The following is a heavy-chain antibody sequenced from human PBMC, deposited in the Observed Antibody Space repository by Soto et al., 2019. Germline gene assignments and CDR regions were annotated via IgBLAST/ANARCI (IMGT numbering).Heavy chain of an antibody. D-gene: IGHD6-19*01. J-gene: IGHJ6*02. Sequence: SETLSLTCTVSGGSISSYYWSWIRQPPGKGLGWIGYIYYSGSTNYNPSLKSRVTISVDTSKNQFSLKLSSVTAADTAVYYCAAIAVAGTGNYYYYGMDVWGQGTTVTVSS. CDR1: GGSISSYY. CDR3: AAIAVAGTGNYYYYGMDV. V-gene: IGHV4-59*08. CDR2: IYYSGST.